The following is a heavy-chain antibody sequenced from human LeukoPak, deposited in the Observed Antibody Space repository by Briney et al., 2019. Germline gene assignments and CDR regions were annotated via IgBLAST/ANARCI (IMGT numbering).Heavy chain of an antibody. CDR1: GFTFSGSA. Sequence: GGSLRLSCAASGFTFSGSAMHWVRQASGKGLEWVGRIRSKANSYATAYAASVKGRFTISRDNAKNSLYLQMNSLRAEDTAVYYCARGAFVAVAGTDSGSYLRSYYYYYMDVWGKGTTVTVSS. V-gene: IGHV3-73*01. D-gene: IGHD6-19*01. J-gene: IGHJ6*03. CDR2: IRSKANSYAT. CDR3: ARGAFVAVAGTDSGSYLRSYYYYYMDV.